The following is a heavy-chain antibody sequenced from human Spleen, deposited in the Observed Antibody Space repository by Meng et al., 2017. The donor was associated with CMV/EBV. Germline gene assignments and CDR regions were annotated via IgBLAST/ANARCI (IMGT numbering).Heavy chain of an antibody. Sequence: GGSLRLSCAASGFTFSSYWMHWVRQAPGKGLVWVSRINSDGSSTSYADSVKGRFTISRDNAKNTLYLQMNSLRAEDTAVYYCAREASYDFWSGYQDYWGQGTLVTVSS. D-gene: IGHD3-3*01. J-gene: IGHJ4*02. CDR1: GFTFSSYW. CDR3: AREASYDFWSGYQDY. CDR2: INSDGSST. V-gene: IGHV3-74*01.